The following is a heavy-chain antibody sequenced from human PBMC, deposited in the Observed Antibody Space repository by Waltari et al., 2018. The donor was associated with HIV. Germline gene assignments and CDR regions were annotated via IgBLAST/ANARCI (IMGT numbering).Heavy chain of an antibody. CDR3: AKAGGSGSYVSFDY. CDR1: GFTFNRYA. CDR2: ISGSGGST. Sequence: EVQLLESGCGLVQPGGCLRLSCAASGFTFNRYAMSWVPQAPGKGLEWISAISGSGGSTDYADSVKGRFTISRDNSKNTLYLQMNSLRAEDTAVYYCAKAGGSGSYVSFDYCGQGTLVTVSS. J-gene: IGHJ4*02. D-gene: IGHD3-10*01. V-gene: IGHV3-23*01.